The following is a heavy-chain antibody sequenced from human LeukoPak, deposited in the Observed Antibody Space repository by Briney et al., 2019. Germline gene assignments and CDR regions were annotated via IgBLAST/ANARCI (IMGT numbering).Heavy chain of an antibody. Sequence: KTSETLSLTCTVSCGSISSSIYCWGSIRQPPGKGLEWIGSIYYSGTTYYNPSLKSRVTISVDTSKNQFSLKLSSVPAADTAVYYCARHVGTSGWYMWFDPWGQGTLVTVSS. CDR3: ARHVGTSGWYMWFDP. CDR1: CGSISSSIYC. CDR2: IYYSGTT. V-gene: IGHV4-39*01. D-gene: IGHD6-19*01. J-gene: IGHJ5*02.